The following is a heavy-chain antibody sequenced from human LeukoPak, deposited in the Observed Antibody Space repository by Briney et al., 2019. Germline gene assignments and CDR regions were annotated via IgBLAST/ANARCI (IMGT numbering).Heavy chain of an antibody. Sequence: PGGSLRLSCAASGFTFSSYEMNWVGQAPGKGLEWVSYISSSGSTIYYAGSVKGRFTISRDNATNSVYLQMKSLRAEDTAVYYCAEVGITMIGGVWGKGTTVTISS. V-gene: IGHV3-48*03. CDR1: GFTFSSYE. CDR3: AEVGITMIGGV. D-gene: IGHD3-10*02. J-gene: IGHJ6*04. CDR2: ISSSGSTI.